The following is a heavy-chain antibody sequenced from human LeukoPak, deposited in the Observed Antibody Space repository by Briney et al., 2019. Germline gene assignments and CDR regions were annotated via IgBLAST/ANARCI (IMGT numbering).Heavy chain of an antibody. J-gene: IGHJ6*02. CDR3: ARGYFDWLLLNYYYYYGMDV. D-gene: IGHD3-9*01. CDR2: ISSSSSYI. V-gene: IGHV3-21*01. Sequence: GGSLRLSCAASGFTFSSYSMNWVRQAPGKGLEWVSSISSSSSYIYYADSVKGRFTISRDNAKSSLYLQMNSLRAEDTAVYYCARGYFDWLLLNYYYYYGMDVWGQGTTVTVSS. CDR1: GFTFSSYS.